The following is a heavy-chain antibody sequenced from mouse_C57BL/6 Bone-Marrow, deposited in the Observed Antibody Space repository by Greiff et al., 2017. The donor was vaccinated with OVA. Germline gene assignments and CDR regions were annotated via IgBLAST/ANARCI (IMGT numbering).Heavy chain of an antibody. CDR2: LSDGGSYT. J-gene: IGHJ2*01. V-gene: IGHV5-4*01. Sequence: EVMLVESGGGLVKPGGSLKLSCAASGFTFSSYAMSWVRQTPEKRLEWVATLSDGGSYTYYPDNVKGRFTISRDNAKNNLYLQMSHLKSEDTAMYYCAREKYGIFLDYWGQGTTPTVSS. CDR1: GFTFSSYA. D-gene: IGHD2-1*01. CDR3: AREKYGIFLDY.